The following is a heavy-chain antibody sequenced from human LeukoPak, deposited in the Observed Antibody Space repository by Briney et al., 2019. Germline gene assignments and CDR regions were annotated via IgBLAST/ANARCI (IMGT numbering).Heavy chain of an antibody. D-gene: IGHD1-20*01. CDR3: AKAVITAPLVGS. J-gene: IGHJ5*01. V-gene: IGHV1-2*02. Sequence: GASVKVSCKASGYSFSGSYIHWVRQAPGQGLEWMGWINPSSGDTRSAPKFEGGVTMTKDTSINTAYMELNRLTSDGTAIYYCAKAVITAPLVGSWGQGTPITVSS. CDR2: INPSSGDT. CDR1: GYSFSGSY.